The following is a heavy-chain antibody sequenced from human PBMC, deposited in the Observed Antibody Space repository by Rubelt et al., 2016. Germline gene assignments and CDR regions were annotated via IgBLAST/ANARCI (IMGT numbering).Heavy chain of an antibody. V-gene: IGHV3-30*01. J-gene: IGHJ6*02. Sequence: SYDGSNKYYADSVKGRFTISRDNSKNTLYLQMNSLRAEDTAVYYCAREYIVVVPAAIDRYYYYGMDVWGQGTTVTVSS. CDR2: SYDGSNK. D-gene: IGHD2-2*01. CDR3: AREYIVVVPAAIDRYYYYGMDV.